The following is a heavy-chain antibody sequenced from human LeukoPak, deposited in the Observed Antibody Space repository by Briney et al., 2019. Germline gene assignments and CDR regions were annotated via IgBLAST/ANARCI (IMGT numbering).Heavy chain of an antibody. CDR2: IGHDPNIK. J-gene: IGHJ4*02. CDR3: ARDNGCCGDGGCYAWLDH. Sequence: GGSQTLSCAACGFIFNERGFKWVRQAPGKALEPVSCIGHDPNIKFYADSVKGRFAISRDDAKNLVYLELRSLRVEDTGVYYCARDNGCCGDGGCYAWLDHWGQGALVTVSS. CDR1: GFIFNERG. D-gene: IGHD6-19*01. V-gene: IGHV3-48*01.